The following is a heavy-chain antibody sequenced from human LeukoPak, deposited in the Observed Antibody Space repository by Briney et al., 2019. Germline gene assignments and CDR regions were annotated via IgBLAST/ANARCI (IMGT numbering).Heavy chain of an antibody. D-gene: IGHD2-21*01. Sequence: ASVKVSCKASGYTFTSNYIHWVRQAPGQGLEWMGMIYPRDGSTSYAQKFQGRVTITADEPTSTAYMELSSLRSEDTAVYYCARDSSEFRSLIPHWGQGTLVTVSS. CDR3: ARDSSEFRSLIPH. J-gene: IGHJ1*01. CDR2: IYPRDGST. CDR1: GYTFTSNY. V-gene: IGHV1-46*01.